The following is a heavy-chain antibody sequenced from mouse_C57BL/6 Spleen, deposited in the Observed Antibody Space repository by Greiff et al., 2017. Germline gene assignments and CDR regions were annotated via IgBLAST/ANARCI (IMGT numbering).Heavy chain of an antibody. Sequence: QVHVKQSGAELVKPGASVKLSCKASGYTFTSYWMQWVKQRPGQGLEWIGEIDPSDSYTNYNQKFKGKATLTVDTSSSTAYMQLSSLTSEDSAVYYCARNYYRAMDYWGQGTSVTVSS. D-gene: IGHD2-14*01. CDR2: IDPSDSYT. J-gene: IGHJ4*01. CDR3: ARNYYRAMDY. V-gene: IGHV1-50*01. CDR1: GYTFTSYW.